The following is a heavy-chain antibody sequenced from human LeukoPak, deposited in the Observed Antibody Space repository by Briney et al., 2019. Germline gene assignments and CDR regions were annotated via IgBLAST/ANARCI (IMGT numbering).Heavy chain of an antibody. CDR3: ARVRSSWYVDY. Sequence: GGSLRLSCAASGFTFSDYYMSWIRQAPGEGLEWVSYISSSGSTIYYADSVKGRFTISRDNAKNSLYLQMNSLRAEDTAVYYCARVRSSWYVDYWGQGTLVTVSS. J-gene: IGHJ4*02. CDR2: ISSSGSTI. V-gene: IGHV3-11*01. D-gene: IGHD6-13*01. CDR1: GFTFSDYY.